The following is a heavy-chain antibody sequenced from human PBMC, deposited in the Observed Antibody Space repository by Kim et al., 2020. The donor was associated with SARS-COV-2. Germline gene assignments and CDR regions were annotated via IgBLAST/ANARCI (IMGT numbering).Heavy chain of an antibody. CDR3: ASSTYYYDSDGYHYWYFDL. D-gene: IGHD3-22*01. J-gene: IGHJ2*01. CDR1: GGSISSSAYY. Sequence: SETLSLTCTLSGGSISSSAYYWGLIRQSPGQGLEWIGTIYYDGAFYNNPSLRSRVTLSIDTSKNQFSLKLTSVTAADTAVYYCASSTYYYDSDGYHYWYFDLWGRGTQVTVSS. CDR2: IYYDGAF. V-gene: IGHV4-39*01.